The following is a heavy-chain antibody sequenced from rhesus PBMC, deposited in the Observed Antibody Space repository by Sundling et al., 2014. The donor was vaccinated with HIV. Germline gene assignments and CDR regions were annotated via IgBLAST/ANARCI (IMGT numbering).Heavy chain of an antibody. CDR1: GFTFSNYA. Sequence: EVQLVESGGGLVQPGGSLRLSCAASGFTFSNYAMYWVRQAPGQGLEWISVISSGGGSTYYADSVKGRFTISRDNSKNTVSLQMNSLRPEDTAVYYCAKDRLSFFDYWGQGVLVTVSS. CDR3: AKDRLSFFDY. D-gene: IGHD2-15*01. J-gene: IGHJ4*01. V-gene: IGHV3-103*01. CDR2: ISSGGGST.